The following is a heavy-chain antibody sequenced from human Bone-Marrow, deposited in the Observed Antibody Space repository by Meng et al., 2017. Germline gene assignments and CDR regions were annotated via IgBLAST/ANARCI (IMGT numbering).Heavy chain of an antibody. Sequence: GSLRLSCAVSGGSISSSNWWSWVRQPPGKGLEWIGEIYHSGSTNYNPSLKSRVTISVDKSENQFSLKLSSMTAADTAVYYCARDMGYYYDSSGYDYWGQGTLVTVSS. V-gene: IGHV4-4*02. CDR2: IYHSGST. CDR3: ARDMGYYYDSSGYDY. CDR1: GGSISSSNW. J-gene: IGHJ4*02. D-gene: IGHD3-22*01.